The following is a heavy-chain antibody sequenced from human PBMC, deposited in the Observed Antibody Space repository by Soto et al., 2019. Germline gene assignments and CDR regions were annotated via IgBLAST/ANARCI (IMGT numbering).Heavy chain of an antibody. D-gene: IGHD5-18*01. V-gene: IGHV4-61*01. Sequence: SEPLSLTCTPPSGSVRSGNYHWRWMRQPPGKGLEWIGHVYRSGAINYNPTLNHRSTISLDTTKKQFTLTLISATAADTATYYCARQENPLARYGGDFDYWGQGTQVTVSS. CDR3: ARQENPLARYGGDFDY. CDR1: SGSVRSGNYH. J-gene: IGHJ4*02. CDR2: VYRSGAI.